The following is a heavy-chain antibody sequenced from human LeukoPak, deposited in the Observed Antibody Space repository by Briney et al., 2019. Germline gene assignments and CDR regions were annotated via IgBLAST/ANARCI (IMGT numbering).Heavy chain of an antibody. D-gene: IGHD2-15*01. V-gene: IGHV4-30-4*01. CDR2: IYYSGST. CDR1: GGSISSGDYY. CDR3: ARVVVVAATLDY. J-gene: IGHJ4*02. Sequence: SETLSLTCTVSGGSISSGDYYWSWIRQPPGKGLEWIGHIYYSGSTYYNPSLKSRVTISVDTSKNQFSLKLSSVTAADTAVYYCARVVVVAATLDYWGQGTLVTVSS.